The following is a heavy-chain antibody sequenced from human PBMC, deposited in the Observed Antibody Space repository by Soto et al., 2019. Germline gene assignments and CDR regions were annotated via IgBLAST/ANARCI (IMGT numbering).Heavy chain of an antibody. CDR3: VSRLAYYDFRSGTGSWFDP. CDR1: GGSFSGYY. V-gene: IGHV4-34*01. Sequence: PSETLSLTGAVYGGSFSGYYWSWIRQPPGKGLEWSGEINHSVSTNYNPSLKSRVTISVDTSKNQFSLNLSSVTAAGTAVYYCVSRLAYYDFRSGTGSWFDPWRKGNLVTVSS. CDR2: INHSVST. J-gene: IGHJ5*02. D-gene: IGHD3-3*01.